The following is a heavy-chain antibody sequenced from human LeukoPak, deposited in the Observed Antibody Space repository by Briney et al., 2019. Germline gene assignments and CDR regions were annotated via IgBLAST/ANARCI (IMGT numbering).Heavy chain of an antibody. CDR3: ARGSSGSFWQAVDI. D-gene: IGHD1-26*01. CDR1: GFTFRTFW. CDR2: ITSDGSST. V-gene: IGHV3-74*01. Sequence: PGGSLRLSCAASGFTFRTFWMHWARQAPGKGLVWVSRITSDGSSTTQADSVKGRFTISRDNAKNTLYLQMNSLRAEDTAVYYCARGSSGSFWQAVDIWGQGTMVTVSS. J-gene: IGHJ3*02.